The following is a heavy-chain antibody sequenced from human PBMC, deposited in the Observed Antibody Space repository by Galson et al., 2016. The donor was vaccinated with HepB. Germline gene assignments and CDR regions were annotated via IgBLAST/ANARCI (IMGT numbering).Heavy chain of an antibody. J-gene: IGHJ6*02. CDR3: AKVPPPHYDSHYYYYGLDI. CDR2: ITGSGGTT. Sequence: SLRLSCAASGFTFRNFAMNWVRQAPGKGLEWVSTITGSGGTTYYADSVRGRFTTSRDNSKNTVYLQMDSLRVDDTAVYYCAKVPPPHYDSHYYYYGLDIWGQGTTVTVSS. CDR1: GFTFRNFA. D-gene: IGHD3-16*01. V-gene: IGHV3-23*01.